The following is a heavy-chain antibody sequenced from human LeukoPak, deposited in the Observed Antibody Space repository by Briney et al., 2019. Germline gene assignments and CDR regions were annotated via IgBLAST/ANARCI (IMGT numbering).Heavy chain of an antibody. V-gene: IGHV3-30*18. CDR1: GFTFSSYG. CDR3: AKDVLIAAAGGSPDY. D-gene: IGHD6-13*01. J-gene: IGHJ4*02. Sequence: GRPLRLSCAASGFTFSSYGMHWVRQAPGKGLEWVAVISYDGSNKYYADSVKGRFTISRDNSKNTLYLQMNSLRAEDTAVYYCAKDVLIAAAGGSPDYWGQGTLVTVSS. CDR2: ISYDGSNK.